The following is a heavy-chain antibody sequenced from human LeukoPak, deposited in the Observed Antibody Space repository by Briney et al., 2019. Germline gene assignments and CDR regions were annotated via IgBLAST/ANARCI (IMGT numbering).Heavy chain of an antibody. D-gene: IGHD1-7*01. CDR2: IYYSVNT. Sequence: PSETLSLTCTVSGGSISSFYWSWIRQPPGKGLEWIGYIYYSVNTNYSPSLKSRVTMSVDTSKNQFSLKLRYVTAADTGVYYCARDWITGTGDAFDIWGQGTMVTVSS. J-gene: IGHJ3*02. CDR3: ARDWITGTGDAFDI. V-gene: IGHV4-59*01. CDR1: GGSISSFY.